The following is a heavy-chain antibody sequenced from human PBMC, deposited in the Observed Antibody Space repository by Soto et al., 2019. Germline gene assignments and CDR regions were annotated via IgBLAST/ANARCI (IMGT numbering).Heavy chain of an antibody. CDR1: GFTFSSYW. Sequence: PGGSLRLSCAASGFTFSSYWMHWVRQAPGKGLVWIARIRNEGTTTCSTDSVKGRFSISRDQSKSTLYLQVNSLRAEDTATYYCARDVGSSGSSRWFDTWGQGTLVTVSS. V-gene: IGHV3-74*01. CDR2: IRNEGTTT. J-gene: IGHJ5*02. D-gene: IGHD3-10*01. CDR3: ARDVGSSGSSRWFDT.